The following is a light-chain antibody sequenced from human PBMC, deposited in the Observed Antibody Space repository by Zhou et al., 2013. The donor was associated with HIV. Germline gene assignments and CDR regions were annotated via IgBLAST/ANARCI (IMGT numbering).Light chain of an antibody. CDR1: QAISSY. Sequence: IQLTQSPSSLSASVGDRVTITCRASQAISSYLAWYQQKAGKTPKLLIYAAATLQSGVPSRFSGSGSGTEFTLTISSLQPEDFATYYCQQVNNYPRTFGQGTKVEIK. CDR3: QQVNNYPRT. J-gene: IGKJ1*01. CDR2: AAA. V-gene: IGKV1-9*01.